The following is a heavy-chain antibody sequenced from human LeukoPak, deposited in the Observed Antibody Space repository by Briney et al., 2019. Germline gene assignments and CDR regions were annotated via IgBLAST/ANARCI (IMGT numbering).Heavy chain of an antibody. CDR3: ARGSGLYTDFDY. CDR1: GGSIKSYY. Sequence: SETLSLACTVSGGSIKSYYWTWIRQPPGKGLEWIGYIYYSGSTNYNPSLKSRVTISVDTSKNQFSLNLSSVTAADTAVYYCARGSGLYTDFDYWGQGTLVTVSS. J-gene: IGHJ4*02. CDR2: IYYSGST. V-gene: IGHV4-59*01. D-gene: IGHD6-19*01.